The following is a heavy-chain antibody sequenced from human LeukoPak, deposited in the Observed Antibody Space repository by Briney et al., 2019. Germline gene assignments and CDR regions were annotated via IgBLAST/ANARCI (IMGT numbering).Heavy chain of an antibody. Sequence: GESLKISCKGSGYSITSYWIAWVRQMPGKGLEWMGIIYPGDSDTRYSPSFQGQVTISADKSISTAYLQWSSLKASDTAMYYCARLRGCSSTSCNYYFDYWGQGTLVTVSS. J-gene: IGHJ4*02. V-gene: IGHV5-51*01. D-gene: IGHD2-2*01. CDR2: IYPGDSDT. CDR1: GYSITSYW. CDR3: ARLRGCSSTSCNYYFDY.